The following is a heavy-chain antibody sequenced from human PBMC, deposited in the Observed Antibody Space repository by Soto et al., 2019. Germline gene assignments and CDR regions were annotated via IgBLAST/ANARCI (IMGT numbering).Heavy chain of an antibody. Sequence: EVQLVESGGGLVQPGGSLRLSCAASGFTFSSYDMHWVRQATGKGLEWVSAIGTAGDTYYPGSVKGRFTISRENAKNSLYLQMNSLRAGDTAVYYCARDRTDSGWYDYWGQGTLVTVSS. D-gene: IGHD6-19*01. CDR2: IGTAGDT. CDR3: ARDRTDSGWYDY. J-gene: IGHJ4*02. CDR1: GFTFSSYD. V-gene: IGHV3-13*01.